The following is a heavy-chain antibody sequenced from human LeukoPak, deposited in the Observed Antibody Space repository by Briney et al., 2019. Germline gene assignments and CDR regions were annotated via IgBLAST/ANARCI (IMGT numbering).Heavy chain of an antibody. D-gene: IGHD3-10*01. CDR2: FYYSGST. Sequence: PSETLSLTCTVSGGSISSSSYYWGWIRQPPGKGLEWIGYFYYSGSTNYNPSLKSRVTISVDTSKNQFSLKLSSVTAADTALYYCARGNFFGYYFDSWGQGTLVTVSS. CDR3: ARGNFFGYYFDS. V-gene: IGHV4-61*05. CDR1: GGSISSSSYY. J-gene: IGHJ4*02.